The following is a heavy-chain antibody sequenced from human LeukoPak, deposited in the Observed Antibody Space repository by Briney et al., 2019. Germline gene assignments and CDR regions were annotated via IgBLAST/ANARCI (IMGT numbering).Heavy chain of an antibody. V-gene: IGHV4-4*09. J-gene: IGHJ5*02. CDR2: IYTSGST. CDR3: AREGSSSSYNWFDP. CDR1: GGSISSYY. Sequence: SETLSLTCTVSGGSISSYYWSWTRQPPGKGLEWIGYIYTSGSTNYNPSLKSRVTISVDTSKNQFSLKLSSVTAADTAVYYCAREGSSSSYNWFDPWGQGTLVTVSS. D-gene: IGHD6-13*01.